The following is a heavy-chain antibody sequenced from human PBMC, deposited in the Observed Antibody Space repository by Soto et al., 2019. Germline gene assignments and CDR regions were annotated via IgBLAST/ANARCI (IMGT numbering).Heavy chain of an antibody. CDR3: VMVDNYVTPTPQDV. V-gene: IGHV1-18*01. J-gene: IGHJ6*02. CDR1: GYIFVNYG. D-gene: IGHD3-16*01. Sequence: QVQLVQSGDEVKKPGASVQVSCKASGYIFVNYGIAWVRQAPGQGLEWMGWISPYTGNTHSATKVQGRLTMTTDTSTSTAYMDLGRLKSDDTAVYYCVMVDNYVTPTPQDVWGQGTTVTVSS. CDR2: ISPYTGNT.